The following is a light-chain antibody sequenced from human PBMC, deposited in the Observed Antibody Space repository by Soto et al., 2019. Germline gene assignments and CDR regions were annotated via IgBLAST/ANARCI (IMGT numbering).Light chain of an antibody. Sequence: QSALTQPDSVSGSPGQSITISCTGTSSDVGGYNYVSWYQQHPGKAPKLMIYEVSNRPSGISIRFSGSKPGNTASLTISGLQAEDEDDYYCSSYTSANTLVFGGGTKLTVL. CDR3: SSYTSANTLV. CDR2: EVS. J-gene: IGLJ2*01. CDR1: SSDVGGYNY. V-gene: IGLV2-14*01.